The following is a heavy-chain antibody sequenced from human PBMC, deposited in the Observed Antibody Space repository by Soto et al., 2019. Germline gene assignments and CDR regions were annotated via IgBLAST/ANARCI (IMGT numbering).Heavy chain of an antibody. CDR2: IYYSGST. D-gene: IGHD6-13*01. Sequence: QVQLQESGPGLVKPSETLSLTCTVSGGSISSYYWSWIRQPPGKGLEWIGYIYYSGSTNYNPSLKRRVTITVDPAKNQFSLKLSSVTATDTAVYYCASVSSSYYYYYMDVWGKGTTVTVSS. J-gene: IGHJ6*03. CDR1: GGSISSYY. CDR3: ASVSSSYYYYYMDV. V-gene: IGHV4-59*08.